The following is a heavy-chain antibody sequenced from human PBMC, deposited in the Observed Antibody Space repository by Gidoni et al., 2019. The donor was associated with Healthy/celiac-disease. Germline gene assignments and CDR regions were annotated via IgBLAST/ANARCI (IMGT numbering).Heavy chain of an antibody. V-gene: IGHV3-7*04. CDR3: ARAVPYYYYYMDV. CDR2: IKQDGSEK. CDR1: GSTFSSDW. J-gene: IGHJ6*03. Sequence: EVQLVESGGGLVQTGGSGRLSGAACGSTFSSDWMSWVRQAPGKGLEGVANIKQDGSEKYYVDSVKGRFTISRDNAKNSLYLQMNSLRAEDTAVYYCARAVPYYYYYMDVWGKGTTVTVSS. D-gene: IGHD2-2*01.